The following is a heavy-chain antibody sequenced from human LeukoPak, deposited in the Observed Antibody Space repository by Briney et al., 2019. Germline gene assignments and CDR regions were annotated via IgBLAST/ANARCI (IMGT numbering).Heavy chain of an antibody. Sequence: SETLSLICAVYGGSFSGYYWSWIRQPPGKGLEWIGEINHSGSTNHNPSLQSRSAILINTSKKQISLKLSSVTAADTAVYYCARVNRIVGATRAGNGAFDIWGQGTMVTVSS. V-gene: IGHV4-34*01. J-gene: IGHJ3*02. CDR2: INHSGST. D-gene: IGHD1-26*01. CDR3: ARVNRIVGATRAGNGAFDI. CDR1: GGSFSGYY.